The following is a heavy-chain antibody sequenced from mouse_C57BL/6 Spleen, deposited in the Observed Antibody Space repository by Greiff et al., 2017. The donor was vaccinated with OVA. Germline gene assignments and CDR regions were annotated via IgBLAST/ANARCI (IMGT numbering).Heavy chain of an antibody. CDR3: ARVGNYGFYGYFDV. CDR2: INPNNGGP. Sequence: EVKLMESGPELVKPGASVKIPCKASGYTFTDYNMDWVKQSHGKSLEWIGDINPNNGGPIYNPKFKGKATLTVDKSSRTAYMELRSLTAEDTAVYYCARVGNYGFYGYFDVWGTGTTVTVSS. CDR1: GYTFTDYN. J-gene: IGHJ1*03. D-gene: IGHD2-1*01. V-gene: IGHV1-18*01.